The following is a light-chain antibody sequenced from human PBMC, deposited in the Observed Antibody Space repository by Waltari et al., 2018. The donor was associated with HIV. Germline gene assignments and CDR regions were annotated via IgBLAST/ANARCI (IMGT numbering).Light chain of an antibody. J-gene: IGLJ3*02. Sequence: QSALTQPPSVSGSHGQSVTISCTGASTDSRFYNRVSWYQQSPGSAPKLLIYEVTSRPSGVPGCFSGSKSGNTASLTVSGLQAEDEGDYYCSSYATNTWVFGGGTKLTVL. CDR2: EVT. CDR1: STDSRFYNR. V-gene: IGLV2-18*02. CDR3: SSYATNTWV.